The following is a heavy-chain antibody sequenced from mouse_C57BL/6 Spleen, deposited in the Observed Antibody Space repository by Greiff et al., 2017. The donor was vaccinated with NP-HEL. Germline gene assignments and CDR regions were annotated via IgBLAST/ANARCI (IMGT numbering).Heavy chain of an antibody. CDR1: GYTFTSYW. Sequence: QVQLQQPGTELVKPGASVKLSCKASGYTFTSYWMHWVKQRPGQGLEWIGNINPSNGGTNYNEKFESKAALTVDKSSSTAYMQLSSLTSEDSAVYYCARSGLRHAGDYWGQGTTLTVSS. CDR3: ARSGLRHAGDY. J-gene: IGHJ2*01. D-gene: IGHD2-4*01. V-gene: IGHV1-53*01. CDR2: INPSNGGT.